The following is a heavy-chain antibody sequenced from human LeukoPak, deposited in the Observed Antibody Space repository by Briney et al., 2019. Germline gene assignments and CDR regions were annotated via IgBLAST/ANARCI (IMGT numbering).Heavy chain of an antibody. Sequence: PSETLSLTCTVSGDSISSYYWSWIRQPPGKGLEWIGHIYYSGSTNYNPSLKSRVTISVDTSKNQFSLKLSTVTAADTAVYYCARHRAGDILIWFGESTAFDIWGQGTMVTVSS. V-gene: IGHV4-59*08. CDR3: ARHRAGDILIWFGESTAFDI. CDR2: IYYSGST. J-gene: IGHJ3*02. D-gene: IGHD3-10*01. CDR1: GDSISSYY.